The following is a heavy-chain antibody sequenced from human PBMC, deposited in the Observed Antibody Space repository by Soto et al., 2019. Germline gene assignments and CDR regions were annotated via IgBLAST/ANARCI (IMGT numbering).Heavy chain of an antibody. Sequence: PGGSLRLSCAASGFTFDDYAMHWVRQAPGKGLEWVSGISWNSGSIGYADSVKGRFTISRDNAKNSLYLQMNSLRAEDTALYYCAKDNGAAGTGNWFDPWGQGTLVTVSS. V-gene: IGHV3-9*01. J-gene: IGHJ5*02. CDR3: AKDNGAAGTGNWFDP. D-gene: IGHD6-13*01. CDR1: GFTFDDYA. CDR2: ISWNSGSI.